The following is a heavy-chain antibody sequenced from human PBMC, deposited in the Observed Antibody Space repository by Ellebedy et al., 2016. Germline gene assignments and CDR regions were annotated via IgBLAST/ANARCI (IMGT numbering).Heavy chain of an antibody. CDR2: IYYSGST. D-gene: IGHD5-24*01. CDR3: ARGRLRGGYNTYYYYYMDV. J-gene: IGHJ6*03. V-gene: IGHV4-39*07. Sequence: SETLSLTCTVSGGSISSSSYYWGWIRQPPGKGLEWIGSIYYSGSTYYNPSLKSRVTISVDTSKNQFSLKLSSVTAADTAVYYCARGRLRGGYNTYYYYYMDVWGKGTTVTVSS. CDR1: GGSISSSSYY.